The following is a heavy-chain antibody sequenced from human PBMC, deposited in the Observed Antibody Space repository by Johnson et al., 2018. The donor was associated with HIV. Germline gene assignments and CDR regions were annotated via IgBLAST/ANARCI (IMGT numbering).Heavy chain of an antibody. V-gene: IGHV3-30-3*01. Sequence: QVQLVESGGGVVQPGRSLRLSCAASGFTFSSYAMHWVRQAPGKGLEWVAVISYDGSNKYYADSVKGRFTFSRDNSKTTLYLQMNSLRAEDTAVYYCAGDLETSGWYQGTFDIWGQGTMVTVSS. J-gene: IGHJ3*02. D-gene: IGHD6-19*01. CDR2: ISYDGSNK. CDR1: GFTFSSYA. CDR3: AGDLETSGWYQGTFDI.